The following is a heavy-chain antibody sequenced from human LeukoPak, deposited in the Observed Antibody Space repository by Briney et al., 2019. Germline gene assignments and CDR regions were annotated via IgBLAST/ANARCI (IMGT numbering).Heavy chain of an antibody. J-gene: IGHJ4*02. V-gene: IGHV1-18*01. Sequence: ASVKVSCQASGYIFTKYGISWVRPAPGQGLEWMGWISAYNGNTNYAQKLQGRVTMTTDTSTSTAYMELRSLRSDDTAVYYCARDRDPYGDYSEALDYWGQGTLVTVSS. CDR1: GYIFTKYG. D-gene: IGHD4-17*01. CDR3: ARDRDPYGDYSEALDY. CDR2: ISAYNGNT.